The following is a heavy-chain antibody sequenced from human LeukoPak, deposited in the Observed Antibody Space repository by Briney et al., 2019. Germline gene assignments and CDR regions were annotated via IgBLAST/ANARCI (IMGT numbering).Heavy chain of an antibody. CDR3: AKDDNDSSLDYYYYYYMDV. CDR1: GFTFRSYA. V-gene: IGHV3-23*01. CDR2: ISGSGGST. J-gene: IGHJ6*03. Sequence: PGGSLRLSCAASGFTFRSYAMSWVRQAPGKGLEWVSAISGSGGSTYYADSVKGRFTISRDNSKNTLYLQMNSLRAEDTAVYYCAKDDNDSSLDYYYYYYMDVWGKGTTVTVSS. D-gene: IGHD3-22*01.